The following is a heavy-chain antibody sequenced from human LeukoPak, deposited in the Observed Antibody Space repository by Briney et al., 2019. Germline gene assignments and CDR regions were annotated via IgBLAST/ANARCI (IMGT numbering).Heavy chain of an antibody. CDR2: INPNSGGT. CDR1: GYTFTGYY. D-gene: IGHD6-6*01. Sequence: ASVKVSCKASGYTFTGYYMHWVRQAPGQGLEWMGWINPNSGGTNYAQKFQGRVTMTRDTSISTAYMELSRLRSDDTAVYYCARLRSSSFYYYYMDVWGKGTTVTVSS. J-gene: IGHJ6*03. V-gene: IGHV1-2*02. CDR3: ARLRSSSFYYYYMDV.